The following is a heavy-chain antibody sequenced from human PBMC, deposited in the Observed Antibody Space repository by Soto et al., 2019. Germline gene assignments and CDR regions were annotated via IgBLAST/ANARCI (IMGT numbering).Heavy chain of an antibody. CDR1: GFTFSSYG. CDR3: AKDLYSYGYRSPDY. CDR2: ISYDGSNK. Sequence: GGSLRLSCAASGFTFSSYGMHWVRQAPGKGLEWVAVISYDGSNKYYADSVKGRFTISRDNSKKTLYLQMNSLRAEDTAVYYCAKDLYSYGYRSPDYWGQGTLVTVSS. V-gene: IGHV3-30*18. J-gene: IGHJ4*02. D-gene: IGHD5-18*01.